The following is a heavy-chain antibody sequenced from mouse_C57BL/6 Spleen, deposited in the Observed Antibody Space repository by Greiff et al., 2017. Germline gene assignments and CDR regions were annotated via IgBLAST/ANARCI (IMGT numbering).Heavy chain of an antibody. D-gene: IGHD2-4*01. CDR2: IWTGGGT. V-gene: IGHV2-9-1*01. CDR1: GFSLTSYA. Sequence: VKLMESGPGLVAPSQSLSITCTVSGFSLTSYAISWVRQPPGQGLEWLGVIWTGGGTNYNSALKSRLSISKDNSKSQVFLKMNSLQTDDTARYYCASYDYDGSWFAYWGQGTLVTVSA. J-gene: IGHJ3*01. CDR3: ASYDYDGSWFAY.